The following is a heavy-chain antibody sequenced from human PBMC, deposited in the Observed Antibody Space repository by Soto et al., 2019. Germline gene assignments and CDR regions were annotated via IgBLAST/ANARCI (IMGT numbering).Heavy chain of an antibody. J-gene: IGHJ6*02. V-gene: IGHV1-69*13. D-gene: IGHD2-2*01. CDR1: GGTFSSYA. Sequence: SVKVSCKASGGTFSSYAISWVRQAPGQGLEWMGGIIPIFGTANYAQKFQGRVTITADESTSTAYMELSSLRSEDTAVYYCAVRPMESIVVVPAAIRGYYYYGMDVWGQGTTVTSP. CDR3: AVRPMESIVVVPAAIRGYYYYGMDV. CDR2: IIPIFGTA.